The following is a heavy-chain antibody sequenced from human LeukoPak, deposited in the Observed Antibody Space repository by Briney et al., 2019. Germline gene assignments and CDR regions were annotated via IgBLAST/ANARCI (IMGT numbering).Heavy chain of an antibody. V-gene: IGHV1-2*02. CDR1: GYAFAGYY. D-gene: IGHD1-26*01. CDR3: ATAYSGNYVTFDI. Sequence: ASVKVSCKASGYAFAGYYMHWVRQAPGQGLEWMGWINPNSGDTNYAQKFQGRVTMTRDTSISTAYMELSRLRSDDTTVYYCATAYSGNYVTFDIWGQGTMVTVSS. J-gene: IGHJ3*02. CDR2: INPNSGDT.